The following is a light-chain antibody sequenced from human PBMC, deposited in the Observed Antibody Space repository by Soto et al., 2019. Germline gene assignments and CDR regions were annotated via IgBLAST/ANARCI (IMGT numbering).Light chain of an antibody. CDR1: SGHSNYA. CDR3: QTWGSGIVV. J-gene: IGLJ2*01. Sequence: QLVLTQSPSASASLGASVKLTCTLSSGHSNYAIAWHQQQSEKGPRYLMKLNSDGSHSKGDGIPDRFSGSSSGAERYHTISSLQSEDEADYYCQTWGSGIVVFGGGTKLTVL. V-gene: IGLV4-69*01. CDR2: LNSDGSH.